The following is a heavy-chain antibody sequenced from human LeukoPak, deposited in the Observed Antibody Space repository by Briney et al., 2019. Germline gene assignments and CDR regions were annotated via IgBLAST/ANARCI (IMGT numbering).Heavy chain of an antibody. CDR2: IIPIFGTA. Sequence: SVKVSCKASGGTFSSYAISWVRQAPGQGLGWMGGIIPIFGTANYAQKFQGRVTLTADESTSTAYMELSSLRSEDTAVYYCARVPSRRSWYLHHRDLMRWFDPWGQGTLVTVSS. V-gene: IGHV1-69*13. D-gene: IGHD6-13*01. CDR3: ARVPSRRSWYLHHRDLMRWFDP. CDR1: GGTFSSYA. J-gene: IGHJ5*02.